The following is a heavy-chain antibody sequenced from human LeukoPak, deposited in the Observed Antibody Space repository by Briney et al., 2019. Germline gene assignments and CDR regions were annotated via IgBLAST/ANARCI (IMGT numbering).Heavy chain of an antibody. Sequence: PGGSLRLSCAASGFTFDDYAMHWVRQAPGKGLEWVSGISWNSGSIGYADSVKGRFTISRDNAKNSLYLQMNSLRAEDTALYYCAKDSVRGVTLIKGGYFQHWGQGTLVTVSS. CDR3: AKDSVRGVTLIKGGYFQH. CDR2: ISWNSGSI. D-gene: IGHD3-10*01. CDR1: GFTFDDYA. V-gene: IGHV3-9*01. J-gene: IGHJ1*01.